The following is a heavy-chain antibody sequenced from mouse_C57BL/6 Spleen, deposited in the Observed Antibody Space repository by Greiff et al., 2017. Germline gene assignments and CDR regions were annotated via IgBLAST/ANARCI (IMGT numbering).Heavy chain of an antibody. CDR1: GYTFTSYW. CDR3: ARGGYGYTWFAY. J-gene: IGHJ3*01. Sequence: QVQLQQPGAELVKPGASVKMSCKASGYTFTSYWITWVKQRPGQGLEGFGDIYPGSGSTNNNKQFKSKATLTGDKSSSTAYMQLSSLTSEDAAVYYCARGGYGYTWFAYWGQGTLVTVSA. CDR2: IYPGSGST. D-gene: IGHD2-2*01. V-gene: IGHV1-55*01.